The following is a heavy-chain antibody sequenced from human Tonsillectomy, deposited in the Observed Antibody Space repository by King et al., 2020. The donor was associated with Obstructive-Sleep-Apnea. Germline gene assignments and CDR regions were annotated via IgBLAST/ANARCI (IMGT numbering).Heavy chain of an antibody. J-gene: IGHJ4*02. CDR3: ATALRVLGELDRGSDY. V-gene: IGHV4-4*02. CDR2: IYHSGRT. CDR1: GGSISSSNW. D-gene: IGHD3-16*01. Sequence: VQLQESGPGLVKPSGTLSLTCAVSGGSISSSNWWSWVRQPPGKGLEWIGEIYHSGRTNYNPSLKSRVTISVDKSKNQFSLKLSSVTAADTAVYYCATALRVLGELDRGSDYWGQGTLVTVSS.